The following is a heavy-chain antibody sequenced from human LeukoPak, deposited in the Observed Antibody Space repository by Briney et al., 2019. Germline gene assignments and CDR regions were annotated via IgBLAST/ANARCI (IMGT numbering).Heavy chain of an antibody. CDR1: GGSISSGGYS. CDR2: IYHSGST. D-gene: IGHD6-19*01. CDR3: ARQWPYYFDY. V-gene: IGHV4-30-2*01. Sequence: SQTLSLTCAVSGGSISSGGYSWSWIRQPPGKGLEWIGYIYHSGSTNYNPSLKSRVTISVDTSKNQFSLKLSSVTAADTAVYYCARQWPYYFDYWGQGTLVTVSS. J-gene: IGHJ4*02.